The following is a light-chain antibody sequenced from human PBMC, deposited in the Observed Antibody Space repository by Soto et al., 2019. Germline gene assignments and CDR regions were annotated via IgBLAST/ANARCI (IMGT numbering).Light chain of an antibody. CDR3: AAWDDSLNGPV. V-gene: IGLV1-44*01. Sequence: QSVLTQPPSASGTPGQRVTISCSGSSSNIGRNTVNWYQQLPGTAPKLLIYNNDQRPSGVPDRFSGSKSGTSASLAISGLQSEVEADYYCAAWDDSLNGPVFGGGTKLTVL. CDR2: NND. J-gene: IGLJ2*01. CDR1: SSNIGRNT.